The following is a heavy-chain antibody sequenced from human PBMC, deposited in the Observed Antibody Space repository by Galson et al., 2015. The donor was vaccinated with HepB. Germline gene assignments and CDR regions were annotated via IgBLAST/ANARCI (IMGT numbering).Heavy chain of an antibody. J-gene: IGHJ3*01. D-gene: IGHD3-22*01. CDR2: ISSGSTI. CDR1: GFTFNTYS. Sequence: SLRLSCAASGFTFNTYSMNWVRQAPGKGLEWVSSISSGSTIYYADSVKGRFTISRDNAKKSLYLQMNSLRAEDTAVYYCAAPYYYDSSGHRNAFDFWGQGAMVTVSS. CDR3: AAPYYYDSSGHRNAFDF. V-gene: IGHV3-69-1*01.